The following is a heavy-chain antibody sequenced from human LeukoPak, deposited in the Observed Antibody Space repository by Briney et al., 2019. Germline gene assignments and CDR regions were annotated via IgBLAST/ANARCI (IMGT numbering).Heavy chain of an antibody. CDR3: ARVPYSSSLVGEYFDY. Sequence: GGSLRLSCAASGFTFDDYAMHWVRQAPGKGLEWVAVISYDGSNKYYADSVKGRFTISRDNSKNTLYLQMNSLRAEDTAVYYCARVPYSSSLVGEYFDYWGQGTLVTVSS. J-gene: IGHJ4*02. CDR2: ISYDGSNK. CDR1: GFTFDDYA. V-gene: IGHV3-30-3*01. D-gene: IGHD6-6*01.